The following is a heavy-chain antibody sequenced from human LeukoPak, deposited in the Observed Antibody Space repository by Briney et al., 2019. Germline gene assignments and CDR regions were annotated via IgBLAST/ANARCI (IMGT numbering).Heavy chain of an antibody. Sequence: PGRSLRLSCAASGFTFSSYGMHWVRQAPGKGLEWVAVISYDGSNKYYADSAKGRFTISRDNSKNTLYLQMNSLRAEDTAVYYCAWLLAYCGGDCYGGFDYWGQGTLVTVSS. CDR3: AWLLAYCGGDCYGGFDY. CDR1: GFTFSSYG. V-gene: IGHV3-30*03. CDR2: ISYDGSNK. D-gene: IGHD2-21*02. J-gene: IGHJ4*02.